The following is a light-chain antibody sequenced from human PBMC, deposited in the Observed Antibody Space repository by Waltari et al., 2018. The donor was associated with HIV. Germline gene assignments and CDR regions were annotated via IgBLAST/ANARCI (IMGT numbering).Light chain of an antibody. J-gene: IGKJ1*01. Sequence: EIVMTPSPATLSVSPGGRATLSWRASQSVSNSLVWYQQRPGQAPRLLIYGASTRATGIPGRFSGSGSGTEFTLTINSLQSEDFAVYYCQQYNSWPRTFGQGTKVEVK. CDR2: GAS. CDR1: QSVSNS. CDR3: QQYNSWPRT. V-gene: IGKV3-15*01.